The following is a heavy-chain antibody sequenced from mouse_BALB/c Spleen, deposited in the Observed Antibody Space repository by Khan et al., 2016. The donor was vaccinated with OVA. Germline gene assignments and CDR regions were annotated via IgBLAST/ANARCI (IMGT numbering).Heavy chain of an antibody. CDR3: ARTARIKY. CDR2: ISYSGST. Sequence: EVQLQESGPGLVKPSQSLSLTCTVTGYSITSGYCWNWIRQFPGNKLEWMGYISYSGSTNYNPSLKSRTSITPDTSKNQFSLQLNSVTTEKTAKYYCARTARIKYWGQGTTLTVSS. CDR1: GYSITSGYC. J-gene: IGHJ2*01. D-gene: IGHD1-2*01. V-gene: IGHV3-1*02.